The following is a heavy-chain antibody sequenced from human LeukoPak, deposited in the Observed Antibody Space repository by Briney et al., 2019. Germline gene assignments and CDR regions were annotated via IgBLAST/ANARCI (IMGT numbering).Heavy chain of an antibody. CDR3: ARALYDFWSGYHVPYYYYMDV. CDR1: GYTFTSYG. V-gene: IGHV1-18*01. CDR2: ISAYNGNT. J-gene: IGHJ6*03. Sequence: GASVKVSCKASGYTFTSYGISWVRQAPGQGLEWMGWISAYNGNTNYAQKLQGRVTMTTDTSTRTDYMELRSLRSDDPAVYYCARALYDFWSGYHVPYYYYMDVWGKGTTVTVSS. D-gene: IGHD3-3*01.